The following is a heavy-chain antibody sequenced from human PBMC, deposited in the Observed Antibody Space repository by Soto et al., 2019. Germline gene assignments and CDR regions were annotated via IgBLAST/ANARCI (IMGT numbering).Heavy chain of an antibody. CDR3: ARDRITTRGDAFDL. Sequence: QVQLVQSGAEVRKPGSSVKVSCKAPGGTFSTYIISWVRQAPGQGLEWMGRIIPIPDITNYAQKLQCRVTVTADRSTSTAYMELASLKAEDTAVYYCARDRITTRGDAFDLWGEWTMVTVSS. CDR1: GGTFSTYI. CDR2: IIPIPDIT. D-gene: IGHD3-22*01. J-gene: IGHJ3*01. V-gene: IGHV1-69*08.